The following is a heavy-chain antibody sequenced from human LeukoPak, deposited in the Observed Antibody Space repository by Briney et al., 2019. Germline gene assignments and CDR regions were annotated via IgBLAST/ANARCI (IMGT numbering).Heavy chain of an antibody. D-gene: IGHD3-16*01. CDR1: GYTFTGYA. CDR2: INPEKRDT. CDR3: ARAITSSAF. J-gene: IGHJ4*02. Sequence: ASVKVSCKASGYTFTGYAIHWVRQAPGQGLEWMGWINPEKRDTGYAHKFQGRVTMTSDTSISTAYMELTSLRSDDTAVYYCARAITSSAFWGQGTLVTVAS. V-gene: IGHV1-2*02.